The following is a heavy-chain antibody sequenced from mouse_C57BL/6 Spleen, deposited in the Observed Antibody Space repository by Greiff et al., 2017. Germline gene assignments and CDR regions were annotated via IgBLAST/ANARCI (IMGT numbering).Heavy chain of an antibody. D-gene: IGHD1-1*01. CDR1: GFSFNTYA. J-gene: IGHJ1*03. Sequence: EVQLVESGGGLVQPKGSLKLSCAASGFSFNTYAMNWVRQAPGKGLEWVARIRSKSNNYATYYADSVKDRFTISRDDSESMLYLQMNNLKTEDTAMYYCVRQGYGSSYYWYFDVWGTGTTVTVSS. CDR3: VRQGYGSSYYWYFDV. CDR2: IRSKSNNYAT. V-gene: IGHV10-1*01.